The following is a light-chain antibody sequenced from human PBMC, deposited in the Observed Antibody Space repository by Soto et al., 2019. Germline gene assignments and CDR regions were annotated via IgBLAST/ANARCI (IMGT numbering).Light chain of an antibody. CDR2: ASS. Sequence: EIVMTQSPGTLSLSPGEAATLSCRASKSVSGNYLAWYQQKPGQSPRLVIYASSIRATGIPARFSGSGSGTDFTLTISRLEPEDFAVYFCYQYDSSPWTFGQGTKVEIK. V-gene: IGKV3-20*01. CDR3: YQYDSSPWT. CDR1: KSVSGNY. J-gene: IGKJ1*01.